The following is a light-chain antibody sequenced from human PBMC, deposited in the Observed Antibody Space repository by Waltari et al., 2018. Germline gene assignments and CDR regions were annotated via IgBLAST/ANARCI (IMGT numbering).Light chain of an antibody. CDR1: SSDVGGYTF. CDR2: DVS. Sequence: QSALTQPPSASGSPGQSVNIPCTGTSSDVGGYTFVSWYQQHPGKVPKLMIYDVSKRPSGVPDRFSGSKSGNTASLTVSGLQAGDEADYYCSSYAGSNNVFGTGTKVTVL. CDR3: SSYAGSNNV. V-gene: IGLV2-8*01. J-gene: IGLJ1*01.